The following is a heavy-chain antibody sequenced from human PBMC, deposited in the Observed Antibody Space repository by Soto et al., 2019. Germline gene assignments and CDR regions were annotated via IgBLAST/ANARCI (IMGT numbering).Heavy chain of an antibody. V-gene: IGHV3-30-3*01. CDR1: GFTFSLYA. D-gene: IGHD6-13*01. J-gene: IGHJ6*02. CDR3: AREIAAAGDNIYYFGLDV. CDR2: MTYDRSHK. Sequence: QVELVESGGGVVQPGRSLRLSCAASGFTFSLYAMHWVRQAPGKGLEWVAIMTYDRSHKYYADSVKGRFTISRDNSKNTLYLQMNSLRAEDTALYYCAREIAAAGDNIYYFGLDVWGQGTTVTVSS.